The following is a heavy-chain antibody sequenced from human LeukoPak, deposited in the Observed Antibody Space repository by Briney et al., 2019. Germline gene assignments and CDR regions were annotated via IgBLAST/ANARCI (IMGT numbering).Heavy chain of an antibody. CDR2: IYTSGST. Sequence: SETLSLTCTVSGGSISRGSYYWSWIRQPAGKGLEWIGRIYTSGSTNYNPSLKSRVTISVDTSKNQFSLKLSSVTAADTAVYYCARVVGAGWFDPWGQGTLATVSS. V-gene: IGHV4-61*02. CDR3: ARVVGAGWFDP. J-gene: IGHJ5*02. CDR1: GGSISRGSYY. D-gene: IGHD1-26*01.